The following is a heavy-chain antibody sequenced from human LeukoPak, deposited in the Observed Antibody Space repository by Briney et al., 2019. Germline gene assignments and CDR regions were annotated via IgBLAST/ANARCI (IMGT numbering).Heavy chain of an antibody. V-gene: IGHV1-24*01. CDR1: GYTLTELS. J-gene: IGHJ4*02. CDR2: FDPEDGET. Sequence: ASVKVSCKVSGYTLTELSMHWVRQAPGKGLEWMGGFDPEDGETIYAQKFQGRVTMTEDTSTDTAYMELSSLRSEDTAVYYCARGAGGYDSSGYLYWGQGTLVTVSS. D-gene: IGHD3-22*01. CDR3: ARGAGGYDSSGYLY.